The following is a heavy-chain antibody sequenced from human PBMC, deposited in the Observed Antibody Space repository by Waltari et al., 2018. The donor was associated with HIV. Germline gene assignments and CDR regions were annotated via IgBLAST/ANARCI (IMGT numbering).Heavy chain of an antibody. CDR1: GGSISSYS. J-gene: IGHJ6*02. CDR3: ARGYYYYGMDV. V-gene: IGHV4-59*01. CDR2: IYYSGST. Sequence: QVQLQESGPGLVKPSETLSLTCTVSGGSISSYSWSWIRQPPGKGLEWIGYIYYSGSTNYNPSLKSRVTISVDTSKNQFSLKLSSVTAADTAVYYCARGYYYYGMDVWGQGTTVTVSS.